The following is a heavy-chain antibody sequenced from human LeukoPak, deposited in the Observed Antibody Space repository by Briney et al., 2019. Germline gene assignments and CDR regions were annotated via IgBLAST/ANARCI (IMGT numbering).Heavy chain of an antibody. CDR3: VGDQVDNVGWLT. J-gene: IGHJ5*02. Sequence: PGGSLRLSCSASGFIFSTYTMYWVRQAPGKGPEFVSVINGDGRTTYYADSVKGRFTISRDNSKNTLYLQMNSLRAEDTAVYYCVGDQVDNVGWLTWGQGTRVTVSS. V-gene: IGHV3-64D*06. D-gene: IGHD5-12*01. CDR2: INGDGRTT. CDR1: GFIFSTYT.